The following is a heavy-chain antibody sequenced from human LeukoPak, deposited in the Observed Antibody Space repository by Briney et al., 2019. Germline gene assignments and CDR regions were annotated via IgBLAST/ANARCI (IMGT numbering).Heavy chain of an antibody. J-gene: IGHJ3*02. CDR3: ARVTAAEAFDI. V-gene: IGHV1-18*01. CDR1: GYMFTSNA. CDR2: IGPYSGHT. D-gene: IGHD6-13*01. Sequence: ASVKVSCKVSGYMFTSNALSWVRQAPGQGLEWMGRIGPYSGHTNYAQRLQGRVTMTTDTSTSTAYMELRSLTSDDTAVYYCARVTAAEAFDIWGQGTMVTASS.